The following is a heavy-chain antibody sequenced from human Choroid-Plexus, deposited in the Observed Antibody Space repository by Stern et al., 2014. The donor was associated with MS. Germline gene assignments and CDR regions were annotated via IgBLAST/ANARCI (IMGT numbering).Heavy chain of an antibody. CDR3: AKDRQDLTYLFDH. J-gene: IGHJ5*02. CDR1: GFTFGSCA. D-gene: IGHD2-2*01. CDR2: VAYDGRNK. V-gene: IGHV3-30*18. Sequence: QVQLVQSGGGVVQPGRPLRLSCVASGFTFGSCAMRWVRQAPGKGLEWGAGVAYDGRNKYYVDSGKGRFTISRDNSQNTLYMQRSSLRPEDTAVYYCAKDRQDLTYLFDHWGQGSLVTVSS.